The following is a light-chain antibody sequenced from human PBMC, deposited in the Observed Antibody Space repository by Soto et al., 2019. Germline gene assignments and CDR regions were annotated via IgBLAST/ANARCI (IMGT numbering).Light chain of an antibody. CDR3: QQYFSAPIT. Sequence: DIVMTQSPDSLAVSMGERATINCKSSQSVLYSSINKNYLAWYQQKPGQPPRLLIYWASGRESGVPDRFSGSGSGTDFTLTISSLQAEDVAVYYCQQYFSAPITFGPGTKVDIK. J-gene: IGKJ3*01. V-gene: IGKV4-1*01. CDR1: QSVLYSSINKNY. CDR2: WAS.